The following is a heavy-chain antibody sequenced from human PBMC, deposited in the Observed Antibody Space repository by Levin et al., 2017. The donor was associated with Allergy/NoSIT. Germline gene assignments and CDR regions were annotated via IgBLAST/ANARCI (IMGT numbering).Heavy chain of an antibody. V-gene: IGHV4-31*03. J-gene: IGHJ5*02. CDR3: ARVGAVAGTLPTLVINWFDP. CDR2: IYYSGST. D-gene: IGHD6-19*01. Sequence: PSETLSLTCTVSGGSISSGGYYWSWIRQHPGKGLEWIGYIYYSGSTYYNPSLKSRVTISVDTSKNQFSLKLSSVTAADTAVYYCARVGAVAGTLPTLVINWFDPWGQGTLVTVSS. CDR1: GGSISSGGYY.